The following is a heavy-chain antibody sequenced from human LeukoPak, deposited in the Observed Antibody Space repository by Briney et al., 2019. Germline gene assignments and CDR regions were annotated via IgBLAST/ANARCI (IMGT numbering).Heavy chain of an antibody. Sequence: SETLSLTCAVYGGSFSGYYWSWIRQPPGKGLEWIGEINHSGSTNYNPSLKSRVTISVDTSKNQFSLKLSSVTAADTAVYYCAVYDYVWGSYRPMPPPIDYWGQGTLVTVSS. V-gene: IGHV4-34*01. D-gene: IGHD3-16*02. CDR1: GGSFSGYY. CDR2: INHSGST. J-gene: IGHJ4*02. CDR3: AVYDYVWGSYRPMPPPIDY.